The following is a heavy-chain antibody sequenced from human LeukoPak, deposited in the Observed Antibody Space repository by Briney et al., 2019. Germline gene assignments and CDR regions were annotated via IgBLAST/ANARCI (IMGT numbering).Heavy chain of an antibody. CDR2: IWYDGSNK. CDR3: ARMGQGAPDY. CDR1: GFTFSGYA. D-gene: IGHD1-26*01. J-gene: IGHJ4*02. V-gene: IGHV3-33*08. Sequence: GGSLRLSCAASGFTFSGYAMHWVRQAPGKGLEWVAVIWYDGSNKYYADSVKGRFTISRDNSKNTLYLQMNSLRAEDTAVYYCARMGQGAPDYWGQGTLVTVSS.